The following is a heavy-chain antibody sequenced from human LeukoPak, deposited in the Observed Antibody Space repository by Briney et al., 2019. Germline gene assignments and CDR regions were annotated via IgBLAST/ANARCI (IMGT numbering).Heavy chain of an antibody. J-gene: IGHJ4*02. CDR3: AKPYSTSVQRYFDN. CDR1: GFTFSSYE. V-gene: IGHV3-48*03. CDR2: ISSSGSTI. Sequence: GGSLRLSCAASGFTFSSYEMNWVRQAPGKGLEWVSYISSSGSTIYYADSVKGRFTISRDNSKNTLYLQMNSLRAEDTALYYCAKPYSTSVQRYFDNWGQGTLVTVSS. D-gene: IGHD2-2*01.